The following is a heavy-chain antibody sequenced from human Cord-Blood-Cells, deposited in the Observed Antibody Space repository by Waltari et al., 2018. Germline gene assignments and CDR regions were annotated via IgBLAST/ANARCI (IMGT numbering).Heavy chain of an antibody. CDR2: ISAYNGNT. D-gene: IGHD3-9*01. J-gene: IGHJ3*02. V-gene: IGHV1-18*01. Sequence: QVQLVQSGAEVKKSGASVKVSCKASGYTFTSYGISWVRQAPGQGLEWMGWISAYNGNTNYAQKLNGRVTMTTDKSTSTAYMELRRLRSDDTAVYYCARIGYYDILTGYYNAFDIWGQGTMVTVSS. CDR3: ARIGYYDILTGYYNAFDI. CDR1: GYTFTSYG.